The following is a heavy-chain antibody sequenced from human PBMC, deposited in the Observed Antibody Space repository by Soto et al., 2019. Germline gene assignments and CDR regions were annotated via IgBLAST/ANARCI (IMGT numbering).Heavy chain of an antibody. Sequence: QITLKESGPTLVKPTQTLTLTCTFSGFSLSTSGVGVGWIRQPPGKALEWLALIYWNDDKRYSPSLKSRLTITKDTSKYQVVLTMTNIGPVDTATYYCTLSHGDVWGQGTTVTVSS. V-gene: IGHV2-5*01. CDR2: IYWNDDK. CDR3: TLSHGDV. J-gene: IGHJ6*02. CDR1: GFSLSTSGVG.